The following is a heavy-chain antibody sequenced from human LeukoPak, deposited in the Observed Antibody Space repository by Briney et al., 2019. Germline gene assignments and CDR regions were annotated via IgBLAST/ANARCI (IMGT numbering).Heavy chain of an antibody. CDR2: ISAYNGNT. Sequence: GASVKVSCKASGYTFTSYGISWVRQAPGQGREWMGWISAYNGNTNYAQKLQGRVTMTTDTSTSTAYMELRSLRSDDTAVYYCAGDRGYSGYDYYYYGMDVWGQGTTVTVSS. V-gene: IGHV1-18*01. J-gene: IGHJ6*02. D-gene: IGHD5-12*01. CDR1: GYTFTSYG. CDR3: AGDRGYSGYDYYYYGMDV.